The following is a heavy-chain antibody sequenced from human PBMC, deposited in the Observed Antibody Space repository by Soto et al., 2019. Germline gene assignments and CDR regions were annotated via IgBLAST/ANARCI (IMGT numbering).Heavy chain of an antibody. D-gene: IGHD3-22*01. V-gene: IGHV1-69*01. CDR1: GGTFSSYA. Sequence: QVQLVQSGAEVKKPGSSVKVSCKASGGTFSSYAISWVRQAPGQGLEWMGGIIPIFGTANYAQKFQGRVTITADESTSTGYMEPRSLRSGDTGVDYWAGGSPEYYDSSGYSLDYWGQGTLVTVSS. J-gene: IGHJ4*02. CDR2: IIPIFGTA. CDR3: AGGSPEYYDSSGYSLDY.